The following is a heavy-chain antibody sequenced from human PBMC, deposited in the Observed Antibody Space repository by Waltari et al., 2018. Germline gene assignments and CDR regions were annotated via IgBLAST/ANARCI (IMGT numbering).Heavy chain of an antibody. V-gene: IGHV1-46*01. J-gene: IGHJ6*02. CDR3: ATATTVTTNYYYGMDV. CDR1: GYTFTSYY. D-gene: IGHD4-17*01. Sequence: QVQLVQSRAEVKKPGASVKVSCKASGYTFTSYYMHWVRQAPGQGLEWMGIINPSGGSTSYAQKFQGRVTMTRDTSTSTVYMELSSLRSEDTAVYYCATATTVTTNYYYGMDVWGQGTTVTVSS. CDR2: INPSGGST.